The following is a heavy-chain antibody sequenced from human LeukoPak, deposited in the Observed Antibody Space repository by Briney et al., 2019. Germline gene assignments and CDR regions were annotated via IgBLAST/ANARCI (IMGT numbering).Heavy chain of an antibody. D-gene: IGHD3-22*01. CDR3: ARDGYHLSYYYDSSGYYPSLGMDV. J-gene: IGHJ6*02. Sequence: GGSLRLSCAASGFTFSSYGMHWVRQAPGKGLGWMAVMWYDGSNKYYADSVKGRFTISRDNSKNTLYLQMNSLRAEDTAVYYCARDGYHLSYYYDSSGYYPSLGMDVWGQGTTVTVSS. CDR2: MWYDGSNK. V-gene: IGHV3-33*08. CDR1: GFTFSSYG.